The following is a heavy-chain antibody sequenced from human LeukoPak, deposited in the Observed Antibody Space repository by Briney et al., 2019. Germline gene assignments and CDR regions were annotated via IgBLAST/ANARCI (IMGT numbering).Heavy chain of an antibody. CDR1: GFTFSSYG. J-gene: IGHJ4*02. Sequence: PGGSLRLSCAASGFTFSSYGMHWVRQAPGRGLEWVALIWYHGGNQYYADSVKGRFTISRDNSKNTLYLQMNSLRAEDTAVYYCAKEKGYGDYGAHYYFDYWGQGTLVTVSS. CDR2: IWYHGGNQ. V-gene: IGHV3-33*06. CDR3: AKEKGYGDYGAHYYFDY. D-gene: IGHD4-17*01.